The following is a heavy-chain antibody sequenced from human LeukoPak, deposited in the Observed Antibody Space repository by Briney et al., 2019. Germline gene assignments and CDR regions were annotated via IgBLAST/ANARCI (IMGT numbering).Heavy chain of an antibody. D-gene: IGHD2-15*01. CDR3: VRALGYCSSGSCYYYDY. Sequence: GESLKISCKGSGYRFSSYWIGGVRQMPGKGLEWMGIIYPGDSETRYSPSFQGQVTISADKSISTAYLQWSSLKASDTAMYYCVRALGYCSSGSCYYYDYCGQGTLVTVSS. CDR1: GYRFSSYW. CDR2: IYPGDSET. J-gene: IGHJ4*02. V-gene: IGHV5-51*01.